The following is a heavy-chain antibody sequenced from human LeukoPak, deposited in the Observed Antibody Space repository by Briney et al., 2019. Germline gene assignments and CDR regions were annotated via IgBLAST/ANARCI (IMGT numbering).Heavy chain of an antibody. CDR2: IYSGGST. CDR3: ARRGKWLLPGPAGYYYGMDV. Sequence: GGSLRLSCAISGFTVSGNYMSWVRQAPGKGLEWVSVIYSGGSTYYADSVKGRFTISRDNSKNTLYLQMNSLRAEDTAVYYCARRGKWLLPGPAGYYYGMDVWGQGTTVTVSS. CDR1: GFTVSGNY. V-gene: IGHV3-66*01. D-gene: IGHD3-22*01. J-gene: IGHJ6*02.